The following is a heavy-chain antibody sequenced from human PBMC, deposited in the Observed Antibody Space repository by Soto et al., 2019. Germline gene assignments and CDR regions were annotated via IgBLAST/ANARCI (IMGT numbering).Heavy chain of an antibody. V-gene: IGHV1-2*02. CDR3: ARTRLTLGMAPFDY. Sequence: ASVKVSCKASGYTFTGYYMHWVRQAPGQGLEWMGWINPNSGGTNYAQKFQGRVTMTRDTSISTAYMELSRLRSDDTTVYYCARTRLTLGMAPFDYWGQGTLVTVSS. CDR1: GYTFTGYY. J-gene: IGHJ4*02. CDR2: INPNSGGT. D-gene: IGHD7-27*01.